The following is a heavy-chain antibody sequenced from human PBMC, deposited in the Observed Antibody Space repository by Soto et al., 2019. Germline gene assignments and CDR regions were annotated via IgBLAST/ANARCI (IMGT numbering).Heavy chain of an antibody. Sequence: QVQLVQSGADLREPGASVKVSCKASGYTFTSYPVHWVRQAPGQRLQWMGWINAANGDTGYSQKFQGRVTFTSDTSAITHYMELSSLTSEDTAVYYCARYDYYGAGIYYFDHWGQGTLVNVSS. J-gene: IGHJ4*02. V-gene: IGHV1-3*01. CDR3: ARYDYYGAGIYYFDH. CDR2: INAANGDT. D-gene: IGHD3-10*01. CDR1: GYTFTSYP.